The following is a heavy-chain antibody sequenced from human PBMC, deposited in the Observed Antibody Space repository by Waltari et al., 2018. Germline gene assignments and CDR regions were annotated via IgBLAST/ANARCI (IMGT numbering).Heavy chain of an antibody. CDR3: ARGFSYGKGGYYYMDV. J-gene: IGHJ6*03. Sequence: QVQLQQSGPGLVKPSQTLSLTCAISGDSVSRNSAAWTWIRQSPSRGLEWMGMTYYRSKWYNDYAGSVKSRITITPDTSKNQFSLQLNSVTPEDTAVYYCARGFSYGKGGYYYMDVWGKGTTVTVSS. CDR1: GDSVSRNSAA. V-gene: IGHV6-1*01. CDR2: TYYRSKWYN. D-gene: IGHD1-26*01.